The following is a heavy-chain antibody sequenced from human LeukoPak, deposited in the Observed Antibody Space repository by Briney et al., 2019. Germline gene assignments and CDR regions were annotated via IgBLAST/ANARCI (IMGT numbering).Heavy chain of an antibody. CDR2: IYTSGST. V-gene: IGHV4-61*02. CDR3: ARASYSYDISGWVPFDY. Sequence: NSSETLSLTCTVSGHSISSGDYYWRWIRQPAGRGLEWIGRIYTSGSTTYTPSLKSRVTISGDTSENQFSLRLSSVTAADTAVYYCARASYSYDISGWVPFDYWGQGTLVTVSS. D-gene: IGHD3-22*01. CDR1: GHSISSGDYY. J-gene: IGHJ4*02.